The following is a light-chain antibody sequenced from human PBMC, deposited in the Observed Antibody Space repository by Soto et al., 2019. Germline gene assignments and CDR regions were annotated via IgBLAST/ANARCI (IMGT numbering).Light chain of an antibody. Sequence: QSALTQPPSMSGAPGQRVTISCTGSSSDIGAGYDVHWYQQFPGTAPKLLIYSNITRPSGVPDRFSGSKSGTSASLAITGLQAEDEADYYGQSYDSSLGGSKGVFGGGTKLTVL. CDR2: SNI. CDR1: SSDIGAGYD. CDR3: QSYDSSLGGSKGV. J-gene: IGLJ3*02. V-gene: IGLV1-40*01.